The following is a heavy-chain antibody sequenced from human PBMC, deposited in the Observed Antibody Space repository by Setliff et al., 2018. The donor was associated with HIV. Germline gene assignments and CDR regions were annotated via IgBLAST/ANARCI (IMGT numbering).Heavy chain of an antibody. CDR2: ISGYNGNT. D-gene: IGHD2-2*01. CDR1: GYTFTSYG. V-gene: IGHV1-18*01. Sequence: GASVKVSCKASGYTFTSYGISWVRQAPGQGLEWMGWISGYNGNTNYAQKLQGRVTMTTDTSTSTAYMELRSLRSDDTAVYYCARGAFVVIPTARHDFDYWGQGALVTVSS. CDR3: ARGAFVVIPTARHDFDY. J-gene: IGHJ4*02.